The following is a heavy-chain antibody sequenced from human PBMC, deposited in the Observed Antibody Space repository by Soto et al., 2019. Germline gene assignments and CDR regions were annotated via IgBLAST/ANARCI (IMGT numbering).Heavy chain of an antibody. Sequence: QHTGKGLEWIGYIYYSGSTYYNPSLKSRVTISVDTSKNQFSLKLSSVTAADTAVYYCFFFIAEVGIRDVRSVSACLLNRSSDL. D-gene: IGHD3-10*02. V-gene: IGHV4-31*02. J-gene: IGHJ2*01. CDR3: FFFIAEVGIRDVRSVSACLLNRSSDL. CDR2: IYYSGST.